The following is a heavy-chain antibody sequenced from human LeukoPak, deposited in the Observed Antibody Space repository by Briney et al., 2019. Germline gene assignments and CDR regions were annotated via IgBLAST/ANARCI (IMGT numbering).Heavy chain of an antibody. CDR1: GFTLDDYG. Sequence: GGSLRLSCAASGFTLDDYGMSWVRQAPGKGLEWVSGINWNGGSTGYADSVKGRFTISRDNAKNSLYLQMNSLRAEDTAVYYCARTYLWFGELLYYYYYGMDVWGQGTTVTVSS. CDR3: ARTYLWFGELLYYYYYGMDV. V-gene: IGHV3-20*04. J-gene: IGHJ6*02. D-gene: IGHD3-10*01. CDR2: INWNGGST.